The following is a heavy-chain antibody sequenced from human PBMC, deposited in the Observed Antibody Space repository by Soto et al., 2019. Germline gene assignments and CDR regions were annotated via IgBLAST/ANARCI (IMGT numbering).Heavy chain of an antibody. CDR1: GFTFSSYA. CDR2: ISGSGGST. V-gene: IGHV3-23*01. Sequence: GGSLRLSCAASGFTFSSYAMSWVRQAPGKGLEWVSAISGSGGSTYYADSGKGRFTISRDNSKNTLYLQMNSLRAEDTAVYYCAKGFAPRVVVTAFDYWGQGTLVTVSS. CDR3: AKGFAPRVVVTAFDY. J-gene: IGHJ4*02. D-gene: IGHD2-21*02.